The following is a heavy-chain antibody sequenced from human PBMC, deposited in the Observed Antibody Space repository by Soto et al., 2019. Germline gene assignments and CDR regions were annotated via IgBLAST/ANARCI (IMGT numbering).Heavy chain of an antibody. CDR1: GGTFSSYA. V-gene: IGHV1-69*13. CDR3: AGANSILWGYDSWVATKVLYYFDY. Sequence: ASVKVSCKASGGTFSSYAISWVRQAPGQGLEWMGGIIPIFGTANYAQKFQGRVTITADESTSTAYMELSSLRSEDTAVYYCAGANSILWGYDSWVATKVLYYFDYWGQGTLVTVSS. CDR2: IIPIFGTA. J-gene: IGHJ4*02. D-gene: IGHD5-12*01.